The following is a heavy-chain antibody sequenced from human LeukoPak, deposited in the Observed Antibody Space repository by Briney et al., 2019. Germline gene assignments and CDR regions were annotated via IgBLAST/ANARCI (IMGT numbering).Heavy chain of an antibody. Sequence: GASVKVSCKASGYTFTGYYMHWVRQAPGQGLEWMGWINPNSGGTNYAQKFQGRVTMTRDTSISTAYMELSRLRSDDTAVYYCARDEGCSSTSRPGNWFDPWGQGTLVTVSS. D-gene: IGHD2-2*01. CDR1: GYTFTGYY. CDR2: INPNSGGT. V-gene: IGHV1-2*02. J-gene: IGHJ5*02. CDR3: ARDEGCSSTSRPGNWFDP.